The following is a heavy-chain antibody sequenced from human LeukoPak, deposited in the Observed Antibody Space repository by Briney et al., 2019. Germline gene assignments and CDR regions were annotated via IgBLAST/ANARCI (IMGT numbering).Heavy chain of an antibody. CDR1: GGSISSSSYY. CDR2: IYYSGST. V-gene: IGHV4-39*01. J-gene: IGHJ5*02. Sequence: NPSETLSLTCTVSGGSISSSSYYWGWIRQPPGKGLEWIGSIYYSGSTCYNPSLKSRVTISVDTSKNQFSLKLSSVTAADTAVYYCARSGGAAADNWFDPWGQGILVTVSS. D-gene: IGHD6-13*01. CDR3: ARSGGAAADNWFDP.